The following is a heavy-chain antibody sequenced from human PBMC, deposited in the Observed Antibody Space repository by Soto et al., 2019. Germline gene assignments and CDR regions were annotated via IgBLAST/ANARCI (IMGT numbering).Heavy chain of an antibody. Sequence: SETLSLPCTLSGGSISSYSWSWIRQPPGKGLEWIGYIYYSGSTHYNPSLKSRVTISVDKSKNQFSLKLSSVTAADTAVYYGARESPRGMDVWGQGTTVTVSS. CDR2: IYYSGST. V-gene: IGHV4-59*01. CDR1: GGSISSYS. CDR3: ARESPRGMDV. J-gene: IGHJ6*02.